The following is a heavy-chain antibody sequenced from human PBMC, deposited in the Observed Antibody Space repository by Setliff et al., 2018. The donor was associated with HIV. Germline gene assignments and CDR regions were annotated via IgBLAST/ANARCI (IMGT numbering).Heavy chain of an antibody. Sequence: PSETLSLTCTVSGDSMTSGSFYWSWVRQPAGKGLEWIGQVHSTLSTNYNPSLKSRLSISADTSKNQFSLNLRFVTAADTALYYCARRTFGSGSFDPWGQGTPVTVSS. CDR1: GDSMTSGSFY. CDR3: ARRTFGSGSFDP. CDR2: VHSTLST. V-gene: IGHV4-61*09. D-gene: IGHD6-19*01. J-gene: IGHJ5*02.